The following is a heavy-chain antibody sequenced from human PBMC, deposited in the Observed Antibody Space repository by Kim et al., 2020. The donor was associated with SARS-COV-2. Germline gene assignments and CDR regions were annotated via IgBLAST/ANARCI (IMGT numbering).Heavy chain of an antibody. Sequence: KGRFTIYSDNAKNSLYLQMHSLRAEDTAVYYCARDTPTSHDYGDIDAFDIWGQGTMVTVSS. V-gene: IGHV3-11*04. J-gene: IGHJ3*02. D-gene: IGHD4-17*01. CDR3: ARDTPTSHDYGDIDAFDI.